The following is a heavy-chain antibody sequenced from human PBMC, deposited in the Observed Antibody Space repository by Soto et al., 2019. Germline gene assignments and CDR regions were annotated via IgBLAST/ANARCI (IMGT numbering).Heavy chain of an antibody. CDR1: GFTFSNNA. Sequence: GSLRLSCGASGFTFSNNAMTWVRQAPGKGLEWVSSISDDGDSKYYADSVKGRFAVSRDNSKNTLFLQMNSLGAEDTAVYYCAKSLSTAVNYGLDGWGQGTSVTVSS. CDR3: AKSLSTAVNYGLDG. CDR2: ISDDGDSK. J-gene: IGHJ6*02. D-gene: IGHD2-2*01. V-gene: IGHV3-23*01.